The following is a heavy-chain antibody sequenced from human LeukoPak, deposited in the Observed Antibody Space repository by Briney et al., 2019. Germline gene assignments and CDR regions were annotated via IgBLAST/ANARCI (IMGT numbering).Heavy chain of an antibody. J-gene: IGHJ3*02. CDR1: GFTFSSYW. CDR3: ARGSYYAFDI. D-gene: IGHD1-26*01. CDR2: INTDGSST. Sequence: GGSLRLSCAASGFTFSSYWMHWVRQGPGKGLVWVSHINTDGSSTDYADSVKGRFTISRDDAKNTLYLQMNSLRAEDTAVYYCARGSYYAFDIWGQGTMVTVSS. V-gene: IGHV3-74*01.